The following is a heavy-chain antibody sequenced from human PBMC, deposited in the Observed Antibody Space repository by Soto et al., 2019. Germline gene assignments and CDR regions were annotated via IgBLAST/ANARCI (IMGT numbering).Heavy chain of an antibody. CDR3: ARDVGSSGSSRWFDT. CDR1: GFTLSNYG. J-gene: IGHJ5*02. D-gene: IGHD3-10*01. Sequence: PGGSLRLSCVASGFTLSNYGMHWVRQAPDKGLEWIALIWYEGTTKYSTDSMKGRFSISKDQSKSTLYLQVNSLRAEDTATYYCARDVGSSGSSRWFDTWGQGTLVTVSS. V-gene: IGHV3-33*01. CDR2: IWYEGTTK.